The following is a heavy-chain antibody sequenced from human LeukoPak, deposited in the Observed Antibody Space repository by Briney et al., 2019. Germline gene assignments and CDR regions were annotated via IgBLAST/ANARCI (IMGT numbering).Heavy chain of an antibody. J-gene: IGHJ6*03. CDR1: GYTFTSYY. CDR3: ARDRGWNHHYYMDV. Sequence: PVASVKVSCKASGYTFTSYYMHWVRQAPGQGLEWMGWINPNSGGTNYAQKFQGRVTMTRDTSISTAYMELSRLRSDDTAVYYCARDRGWNHHYYMDVWGKGTTVTVSS. D-gene: IGHD1-14*01. CDR2: INPNSGGT. V-gene: IGHV1-2*02.